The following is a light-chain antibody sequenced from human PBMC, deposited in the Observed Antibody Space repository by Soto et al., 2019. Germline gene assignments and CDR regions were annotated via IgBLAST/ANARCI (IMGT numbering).Light chain of an antibody. Sequence: DIQMTQSPSTLSASVGDRVTITCRASQTIGSWLAWYQQKPVKAPNLLISDASSLENGVPSRFSGSGSGTDFTLTISSLKPDGSATEYCQQYSAFWSFGQGTKVEIK. CDR1: QTIGSW. CDR2: DAS. V-gene: IGKV1-5*01. CDR3: QQYSAFWS. J-gene: IGKJ1*01.